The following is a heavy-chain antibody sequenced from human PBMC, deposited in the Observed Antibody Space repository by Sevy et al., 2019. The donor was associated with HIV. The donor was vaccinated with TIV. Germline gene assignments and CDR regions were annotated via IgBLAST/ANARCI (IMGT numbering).Heavy chain of an antibody. CDR2: LYTSGST. CDR3: ARGPARIVEGAQYDY. CDR1: AGSSSSYY. J-gene: IGHJ4*02. Sequence: SETLSLTCSVSAGSSSSYYWSWIRQPAGKGLEWIGRLYTSGSTKYNPSLKGRVTMSVDTSKAQFSLKLRSVSAADTAVYYCARGPARIVEGAQYDYWGQGIPVTVSS. D-gene: IGHD1-26*01. V-gene: IGHV4-4*07.